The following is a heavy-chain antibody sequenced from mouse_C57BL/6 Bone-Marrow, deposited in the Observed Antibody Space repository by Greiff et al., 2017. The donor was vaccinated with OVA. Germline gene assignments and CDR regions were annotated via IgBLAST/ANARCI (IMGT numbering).Heavy chain of an antibody. CDR1: GYTFTDYY. J-gene: IGHJ3*01. D-gene: IGHD2-3*01. CDR3: ARTRDGLFAY. CDR2: INPYNGGT. V-gene: IGHV1-19*01. Sequence: EVQLQQSGPVLVKPGASVKMSCKASGYTFTDYYMNWVKQSHGKSLEWIGVINPYNGGTSYNQKFKGKATLTVDKSSSTAYMELNSLTSEDSAVYYCARTRDGLFAYWGQGTLVTVSA.